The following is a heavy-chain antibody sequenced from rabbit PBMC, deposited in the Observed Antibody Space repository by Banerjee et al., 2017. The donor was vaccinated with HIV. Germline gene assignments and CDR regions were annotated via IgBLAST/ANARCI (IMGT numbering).Heavy chain of an antibody. V-gene: IGHV1S40*01. J-gene: IGHJ4*01. CDR1: GFDISNYH. D-gene: IGHD1-1*01. CDR3: ARDAIITTYTYFNL. Sequence: QSLEESGGDLVKPGASLTLACTASGFDISNYHMCWVRQAPGKGLELIACIYINSGTTWYASWAKGRFTISKTSSTTVTLQMTTLTAADTATYFCARDAIITTYTYFNLWGPGTLVTVS. CDR2: IYINSGTT.